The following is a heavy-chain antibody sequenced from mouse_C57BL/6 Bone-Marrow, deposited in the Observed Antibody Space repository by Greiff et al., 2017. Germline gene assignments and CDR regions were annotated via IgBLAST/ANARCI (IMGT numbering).Heavy chain of an antibody. CDR3: TTGYYDV. CDR1: GFNFKDDY. CDR2: IDPENGDT. V-gene: IGHV14-4*01. Sequence: EVQLQQSGAELVRPGASVKLSCTASGFNFKDDYMHWVKQRPEQGLEWIGRIDPENGDTEYASKFQGKATITADTSSNTAYLQLSSLTSEDSAVYYCTTGYYDVWGRGTTVTVSS. J-gene: IGHJ1*03.